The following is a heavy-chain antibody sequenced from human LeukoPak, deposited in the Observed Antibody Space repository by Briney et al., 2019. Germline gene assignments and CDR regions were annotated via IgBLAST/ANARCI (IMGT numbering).Heavy chain of an antibody. V-gene: IGHV1-18*01. Sequence: ASVKVSCKASGYTFTSYGISWVRQAPGQGLEWMGWISAYNGNTNYAQKLQGRVTVTTDTSTSTAYMELRSLRSDDTAVYYCARGGVYCSSTSCYRSWFDPWGQGTLVTVSS. CDR1: GYTFTSYG. J-gene: IGHJ5*02. CDR2: ISAYNGNT. CDR3: ARGGVYCSSTSCYRSWFDP. D-gene: IGHD2-2*01.